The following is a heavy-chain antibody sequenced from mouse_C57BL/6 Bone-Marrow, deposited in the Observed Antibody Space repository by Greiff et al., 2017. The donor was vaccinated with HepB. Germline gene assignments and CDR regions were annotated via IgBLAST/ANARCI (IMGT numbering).Heavy chain of an antibody. J-gene: IGHJ4*01. D-gene: IGHD3-2*02. Sequence: QVQLQQSGAELARPGASVKMSCKASGYTFTSYTMHWVKQRPGQGLEWIGYINPNSGYTKYNQKFKDKATLTADKSSSTAYMQLSSLTSEDSAVYYCARRAAQATGPYAMDYWGQGTSVTVSS. CDR3: ARRAAQATGPYAMDY. CDR1: GYTFTSYT. CDR2: INPNSGYT. V-gene: IGHV1-4*01.